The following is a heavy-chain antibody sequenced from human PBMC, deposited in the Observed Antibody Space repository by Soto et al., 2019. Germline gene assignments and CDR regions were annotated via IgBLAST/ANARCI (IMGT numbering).Heavy chain of an antibody. CDR3: ARGLVVAATRGPLDY. V-gene: IGHV3-11*01. Sequence: GGSLRLSCAASGFRFGDYYMSWIRQAPGKGLEWVSYISSSAYTIYYAASVEGRFTISRDNAKNSLFLQMNSLRADDTAVYYCARGLVVAATRGPLDYWGPGILVTVSS. CDR2: ISSSAYTI. D-gene: IGHD2-15*01. J-gene: IGHJ4*02. CDR1: GFRFGDYY.